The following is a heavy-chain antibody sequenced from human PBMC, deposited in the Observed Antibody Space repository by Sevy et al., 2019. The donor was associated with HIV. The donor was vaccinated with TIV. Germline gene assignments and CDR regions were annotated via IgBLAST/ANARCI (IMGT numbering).Heavy chain of an antibody. CDR2: IRSETGGGTT. CDR3: AIDHRRDGMIVVPFEK. D-gene: IGHD3-22*01. V-gene: IGHV3-15*01. J-gene: IGHJ4*02. CDR1: GLSFSNAW. Sequence: GGSLRLSCAASGLSFSNAWMAWVRQAPGKGLEWVGRIRSETGGGTTDFAAFAKGKLNISRDDPKNTLYLQMNSLKTEDTAVYYCAIDHRRDGMIVVPFEKWGLGTLVTVSS.